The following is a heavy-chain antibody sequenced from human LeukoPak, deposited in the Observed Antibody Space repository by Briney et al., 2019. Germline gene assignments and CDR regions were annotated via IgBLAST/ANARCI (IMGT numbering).Heavy chain of an antibody. D-gene: IGHD5-18*01. V-gene: IGHV4-59*01. CDR2: IYYSWST. CDR3: ARDGQGYRYGYSHRDYFDY. J-gene: IGHJ4*02. CDR1: GGSISSYY. Sequence: SETLSLTCTVSGGSISSYYWSWIRQPPGKGLEWIGYIYYSWSTNYNPSLKSRVTISVDTSKNQFYMKLSSVTAAATAVYYCARDGQGYRYGYSHRDYFDYWGQGTLVTVSS.